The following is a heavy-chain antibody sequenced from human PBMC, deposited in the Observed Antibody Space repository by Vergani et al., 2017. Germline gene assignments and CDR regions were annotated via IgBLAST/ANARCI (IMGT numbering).Heavy chain of an antibody. V-gene: IGHV4-4*07. Sequence: QVQLQESGPGLVKPSETLSLTCTVSGGSISSYYWSWIRQPAGKGLEWIGRIYTTGSTNYNPPHKSRVTMSVDTSKNQFSLKLSSVTAADTAVYYCARDSVVPAAISSGWFDPWGQGTLVTVSS. CDR3: ARDSVVPAAISSGWFDP. D-gene: IGHD2-2*01. CDR2: IYTTGST. J-gene: IGHJ5*02. CDR1: GGSISSYY.